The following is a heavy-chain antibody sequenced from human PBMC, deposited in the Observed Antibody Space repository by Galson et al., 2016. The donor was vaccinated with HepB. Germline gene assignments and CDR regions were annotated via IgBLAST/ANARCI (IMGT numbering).Heavy chain of an antibody. D-gene: IGHD2-2*01. J-gene: IGHJ6*02. CDR3: ARDRRSIYGMDV. Sequence: TLSLTCTVSGGSITSGGSYWNWIRQHPGKGLEWIGSISYRGSTYYNPSLNSRAAISVDTSKNQFTLNLTSVTAADTAVFYCARDRRSIYGMDVWGQGTTVTVSS. V-gene: IGHV4-31*03. CDR2: ISYRGST. CDR1: GGSITSGGSY.